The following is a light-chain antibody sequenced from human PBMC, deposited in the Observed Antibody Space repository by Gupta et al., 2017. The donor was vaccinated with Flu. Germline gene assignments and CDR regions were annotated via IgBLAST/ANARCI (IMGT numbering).Light chain of an antibody. CDR1: SSDDVAYNL. V-gene: IGLV2-23*01. Sequence: QSALNQPASVSGSPGQSITISCTGSSSDDVAYNLVSWYQQYPGKGPKLIIYEGSNRPSGLSSRFSGSKSGNTASLTISGRKAEDEADYYCCSYAGSFTWVFGGGTKLTVL. J-gene: IGLJ3*02. CDR3: CSYAGSFTWV. CDR2: EGS.